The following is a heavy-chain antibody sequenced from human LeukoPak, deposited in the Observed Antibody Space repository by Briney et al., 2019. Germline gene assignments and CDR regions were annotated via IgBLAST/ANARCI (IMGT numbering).Heavy chain of an antibody. CDR1: GGSLSSYY. J-gene: IGHJ6*03. CDR2: IYYSGST. CDR3: ARTTEGGYTYGYFYYYYMDA. V-gene: IGHV4-59*01. D-gene: IGHD5-18*01. Sequence: SETLSLTCTVSGGSLSSYYWSWIRQPPGRGLEWIGYIYYSGSTNYNPSLKSRVTISVDTSKNQFSLKLSSVTAADTAVYYCARTTEGGYTYGYFYYYYMDAWGKGTTVTISS.